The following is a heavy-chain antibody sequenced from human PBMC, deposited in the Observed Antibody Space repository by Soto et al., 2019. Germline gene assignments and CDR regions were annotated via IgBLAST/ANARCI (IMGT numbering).Heavy chain of an antibody. V-gene: IGHV4-34*01. CDR1: GGSFSGYY. Sequence: QVQLQQWGAGLLKPSETLSLTCAVYGGSFSGYYWSWIRQPPGKGLEWIGEINHSGSTNYNPSLTIRVTISVGTSKNQFSLKLSSVTAADPAVYYCARVSGIYYYGMAVWGQGTTVTVSS. J-gene: IGHJ6*02. CDR3: ARVSGIYYYGMAV. D-gene: IGHD3-10*01. CDR2: INHSGST.